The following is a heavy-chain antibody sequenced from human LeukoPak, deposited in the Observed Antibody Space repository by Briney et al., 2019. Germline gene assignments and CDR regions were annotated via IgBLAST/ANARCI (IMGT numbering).Heavy chain of an antibody. CDR2: IYYSGST. Sequence: SETLSLTCTVSGGSISSYYWSWIRQPPGKGLEWIGYIYYSGSTNYNPSLKSRVTISVDTSKNQFSLRLSSVTSADTAVYYCARGGSDIVVVPAAVSYYYYYYMDVWGKGTTVTVSS. V-gene: IGHV4-59*01. CDR3: ARGGSDIVVVPAAVSYYYYYYMDV. D-gene: IGHD2-2*01. J-gene: IGHJ6*03. CDR1: GGSISSYY.